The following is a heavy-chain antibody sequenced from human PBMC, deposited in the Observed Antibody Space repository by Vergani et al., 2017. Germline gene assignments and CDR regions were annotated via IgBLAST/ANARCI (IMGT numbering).Heavy chain of an antibody. CDR2: ISYDGDRR. CDR1: GFSFRGHG. J-gene: IGHJ4*02. D-gene: IGHD4-11*01. CDR3: AKDLSYSTAWPNFDS. Sequence: VQLVESGGGLVQPGGSLRLSCAASGFSFRGHGMHWVRQAPGKGLEWVAMISYDGDRRDYGDFAKGRFTISRDSSKTVYLQMNSLRVEDTAMYFCAKDLSYSTAWPNFDSRGQGTLVTVSS. V-gene: IGHV3-30*18.